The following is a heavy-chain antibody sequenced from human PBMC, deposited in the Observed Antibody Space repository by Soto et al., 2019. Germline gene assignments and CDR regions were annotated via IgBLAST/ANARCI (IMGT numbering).Heavy chain of an antibody. Sequence: ASVKVSCKASGYTFTSYAMHWVRQAPGQRLEWMGWINPNSGGTNYAQKFQGWVTMTRDTSISTAYMELSRLRSDDTAVYYCARGLRDGYNRGYFDYWGQGTLVTVSS. CDR1: GYTFTSYA. D-gene: IGHD5-12*01. V-gene: IGHV1-2*04. J-gene: IGHJ4*02. CDR3: ARGLRDGYNRGYFDY. CDR2: INPNSGGT.